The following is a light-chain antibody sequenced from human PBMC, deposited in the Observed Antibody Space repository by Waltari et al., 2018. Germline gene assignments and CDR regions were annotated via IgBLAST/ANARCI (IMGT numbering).Light chain of an antibody. CDR1: SSDVGGYNY. J-gene: IGLJ3*02. CDR2: DVS. CDR3: SSYTSNNIWV. V-gene: IGLV2-14*01. Sequence: QSALTQPASVSGSPGQPITISCTGTSSDVGGYNYVSWYQQHPGKAPKFMIYDVSQRPSGVSNRFSGSKSGNTASLTISGLQAEDEADYYCSSYTSNNIWVFGGGTKLTVL.